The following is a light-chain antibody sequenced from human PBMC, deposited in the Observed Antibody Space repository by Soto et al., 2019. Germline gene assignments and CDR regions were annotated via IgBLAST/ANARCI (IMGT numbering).Light chain of an antibody. CDR2: DTS. CDR1: QSVGGSS. J-gene: IGKJ1*01. V-gene: IGKV3-20*01. Sequence: PGERATVSCRASQSVGGSSLAWYQQRPGQAPRLLIYDTSKRATGIPDRFSGSGSGTDFTLTISRLEPEDFAVYYCQQYQNSPRKFGQGTKVDIK. CDR3: QQYQNSPRK.